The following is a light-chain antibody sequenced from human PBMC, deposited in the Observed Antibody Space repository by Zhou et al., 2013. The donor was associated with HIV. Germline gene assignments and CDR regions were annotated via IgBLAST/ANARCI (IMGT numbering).Light chain of an antibody. CDR1: QXVSSN. V-gene: IGKV3-15*01. CDR3: QQRTNWLT. CDR2: GAS. J-gene: IGKJ4*01. Sequence: ETVMTQSPATLSVSPGARATLSCRASQXVSSNLAWYQQKPGQAPRLLIYGASTRATGIPARFSGSGSGTDFTLTISSLEPEDSAVYYCQQRTNWLTFGGGTKVEI.